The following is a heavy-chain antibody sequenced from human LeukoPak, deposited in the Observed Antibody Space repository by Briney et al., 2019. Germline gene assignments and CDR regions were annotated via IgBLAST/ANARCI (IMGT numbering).Heavy chain of an antibody. CDR1: GFTFSNAW. J-gene: IGHJ2*01. Sequence: GGSLRLSCAASGFTFSNAWMTWVRQAPGKGLEWLGRIKSKTDGGTTAYAAPVKGGFTISRDDSRNTLYLQMNSLKTEDTAVYYCSTTTYYDYSDLWGRGSLVTVSS. D-gene: IGHD3-22*01. V-gene: IGHV3-15*01. CDR2: IKSKTDGGTT. CDR3: STTTYYDYSDL.